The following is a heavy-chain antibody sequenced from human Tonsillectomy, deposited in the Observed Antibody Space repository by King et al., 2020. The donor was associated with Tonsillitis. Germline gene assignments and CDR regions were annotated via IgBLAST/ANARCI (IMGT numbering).Heavy chain of an antibody. D-gene: IGHD3-22*01. CDR1: GFTFSSFG. V-gene: IGHV3-33*01. Sequence: VQLVESGGGVVQPGRSLRLSCAASGFTFSSFGMHWVRQAPGKGLEWVAFIWYDGNNRYYADSVKGRFTISRDNSENTLFLQISSLRAEDTAVYHCARDNFYDSGTYYVDYWGQGTLVTVSS. CDR2: IWYDGNNR. J-gene: IGHJ4*02. CDR3: ARDNFYDSGTYYVDY.